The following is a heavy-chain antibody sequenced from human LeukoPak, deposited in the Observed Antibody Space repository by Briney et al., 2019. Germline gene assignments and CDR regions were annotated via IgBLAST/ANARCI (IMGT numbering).Heavy chain of an antibody. V-gene: IGHV1-8*03. D-gene: IGHD6-13*01. CDR1: GYTFTSYD. CDR2: MNPNSGNT. J-gene: IGHJ6*03. CDR3: ARADSSSWYLGAYYMDV. Sequence: ASVKVSCKASGYTFTSYDINWVRQATGQGLEWMGWMNPNSGNTGYAQKFQGRVTITRNTSISTAYMELSSLRSEDTAVYYCARADSSSWYLGAYYMDVWGKGTTVTVSS.